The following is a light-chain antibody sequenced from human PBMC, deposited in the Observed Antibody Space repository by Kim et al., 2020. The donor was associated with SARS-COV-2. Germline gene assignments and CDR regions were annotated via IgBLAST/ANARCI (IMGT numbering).Light chain of an antibody. CDR1: TGSVTSNHY. V-gene: IGLV7-46*01. Sequence: PGGTVTLPWCSTTGSVTSNHYAFWFQQRPGQAPRTLIYDTNKRQSWTPSRFSGSLRGGEAALTLSGAQPEDEADYYCLLYYSGARVFGGGTQLTVL. CDR2: DTN. CDR3: LLYYSGARV. J-gene: IGLJ3*02.